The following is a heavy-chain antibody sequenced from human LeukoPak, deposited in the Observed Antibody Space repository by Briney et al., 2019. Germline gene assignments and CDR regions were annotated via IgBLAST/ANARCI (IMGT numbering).Heavy chain of an antibody. D-gene: IGHD5-18*01. J-gene: IGHJ4*02. CDR3: ARDGGELWSSSFFDY. CDR2: IYYSGST. Sequence: SETLSLTCTVSGGSISSSSYHWGRIRQPPGKGLEWNGSIYYSGSTYYHPSLKSRVTISVDTSKNQFSLKLSSVTAADTAVYYCARDGGELWSSSFFDYWGQGTLVTVSS. V-gene: IGHV4-39*07. CDR1: GGSISSSSYH.